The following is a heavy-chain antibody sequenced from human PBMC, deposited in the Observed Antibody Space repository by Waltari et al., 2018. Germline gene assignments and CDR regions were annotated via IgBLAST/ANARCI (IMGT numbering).Heavy chain of an antibody. CDR1: GYSISSGYY. CDR2: IYHSGST. J-gene: IGHJ5*02. CDR3: ARHWAIAARRDWFDP. Sequence: QVQLQESGPGLVKPSETLSLTCAVSGYSISSGYYWGWIRQPPGKGLEWIGSIYHSGSTYYNPSLKSRVTISVDTSKNQFSLKLSSVTAADTAVYYCARHWAIAARRDWFDPWGQGTLVTVSS. V-gene: IGHV4-38-2*01. D-gene: IGHD6-6*01.